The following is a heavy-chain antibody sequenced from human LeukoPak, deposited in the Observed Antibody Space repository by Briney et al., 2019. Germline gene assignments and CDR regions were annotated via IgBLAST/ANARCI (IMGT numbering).Heavy chain of an antibody. J-gene: IGHJ4*02. V-gene: IGHV3-7*01. D-gene: IGHD4-17*01. CDR2: IKQDGSEK. CDR1: GFTFSSYW. CDR3: ARGSTRRYGDYRGYFDY. Sequence: EGSLRLSCAASGFTFSSYWMSWVRQAPGKGLEWVANIKQDGSEKYYVDSVKGRFTISRDNAKNSLYLQMNSLRAEDTAVYYCARGSTRRYGDYRGYFDYWGQGTLVTVSS.